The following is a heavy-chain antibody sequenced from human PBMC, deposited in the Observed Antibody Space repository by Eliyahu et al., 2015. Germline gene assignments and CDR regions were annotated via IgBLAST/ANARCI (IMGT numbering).Heavy chain of an antibody. D-gene: IGHD4-17*01. V-gene: IGHV3-33*01. CDR2: IWYDGTNK. CDR3: ARDKDSGDYAIGP. J-gene: IGHJ5*02. Sequence: QVQLVESGGGVVQPGRSLRLPCXASGFTFXNXGXHWVRQXPGKGLEWVAAIWYDGTNKYYGDSVKGRFTISRDNSKNTLYVQMNSLRAEDTAVYYCARDKDSGDYAIGPWGQGTLVTVSS. CDR1: GFTFXNXG.